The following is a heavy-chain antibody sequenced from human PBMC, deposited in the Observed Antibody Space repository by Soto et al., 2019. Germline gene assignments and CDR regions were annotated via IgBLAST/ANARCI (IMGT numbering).Heavy chain of an antibody. J-gene: IGHJ3*02. D-gene: IGHD2-15*01. CDR2: ISSSSSYI. V-gene: IGHV3-21*01. CDR3: ARDRVCSSSKGRAFDI. CDR1: GFTFSSYS. Sequence: GGSLRLSCAASGFTFSSYSMNWVRQAPGKGLEWVSSISSSSSYIYYADSVKGRFTISRDNAKNSLYLQMNSLRAEDTAVYYCARDRVCSSSKGRAFDIWGQGTMVTVSS.